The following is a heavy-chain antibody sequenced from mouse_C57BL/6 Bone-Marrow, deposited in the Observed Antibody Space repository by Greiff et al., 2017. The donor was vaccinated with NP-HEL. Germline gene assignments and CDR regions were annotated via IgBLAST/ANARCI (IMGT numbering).Heavy chain of an antibody. D-gene: IGHD2-1*01. J-gene: IGHJ2*01. CDR1: GFTFTSYC. V-gene: IGHV1-64*01. CDR3: ARGLYYGNYYY. CDR2: IHPNSGGT. Sequence: QVQLLQSGAELVQPGASVKLSCKASGFTFTSYCMNWVKQSPGQGLEWIGMIHPNSGGTNSTDKFKGKATLTVDKSTSTAYMQLSRLTSEDSAVYYCARGLYYGNYYYWGQGTTLTVAS.